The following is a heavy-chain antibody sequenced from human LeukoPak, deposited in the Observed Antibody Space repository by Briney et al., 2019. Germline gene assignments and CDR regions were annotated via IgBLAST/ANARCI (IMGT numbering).Heavy chain of an antibody. Sequence: GGSLRLSCAASGFSFSSYAMTWVRQAPGKGLEWVSSISSSSSYIYYADSVKGRFTISRDNAKNSLYLQMNSPRAEDTAVYYCARLVTTFDPWGQGTLVTVSS. V-gene: IGHV3-21*01. CDR2: ISSSSSYI. CDR1: GFSFSSYA. CDR3: ARLVTTFDP. J-gene: IGHJ5*02. D-gene: IGHD4-11*01.